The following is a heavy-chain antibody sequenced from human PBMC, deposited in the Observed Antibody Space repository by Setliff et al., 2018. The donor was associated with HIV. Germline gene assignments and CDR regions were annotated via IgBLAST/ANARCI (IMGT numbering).Heavy chain of an antibody. CDR2: IYTSGST. Sequence: SETLSLTCTVSGDSISSGTYYWSWIRQPAGKGLEWIGRIYTSGSTNYNPSLKSRVTISVDTSKNQFFLKVTSVTAADTAVYYCASEAWTSYRSSSGYYYYYMDVWGKGTTVTVSS. J-gene: IGHJ6*03. V-gene: IGHV4-61*02. D-gene: IGHD6-6*01. CDR1: GDSISSGTYY. CDR3: ASEAWTSYRSSSGYYYYYMDV.